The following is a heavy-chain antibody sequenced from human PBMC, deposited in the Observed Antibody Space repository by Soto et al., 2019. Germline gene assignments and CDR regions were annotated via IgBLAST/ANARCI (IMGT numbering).Heavy chain of an antibody. Sequence: HPGGSLRLSCAVSGFTFSSYGMNWVRQAPGKGLEWVSGISGSGDNTYYADSVRGRFTISRDNSKNTLSLQMNSLRAEDTAVYYCAKEPPFCSGGSCYLIYWGQGTLVTVSS. CDR2: ISGSGDNT. CDR3: AKEPPFCSGGSCYLIY. D-gene: IGHD2-15*01. CDR1: GFTFSSYG. V-gene: IGHV3-23*01. J-gene: IGHJ4*02.